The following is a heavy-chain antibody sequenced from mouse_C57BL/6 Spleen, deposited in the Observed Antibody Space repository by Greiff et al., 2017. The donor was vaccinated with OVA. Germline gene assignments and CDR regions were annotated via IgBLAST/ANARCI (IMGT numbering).Heavy chain of an antibody. J-gene: IGHJ3*01. CDR2: INPNNGGT. CDR1: GYTFTDYY. D-gene: IGHD3-3*01. Sequence: VQLKESGPELVKPGASVKISCKASGYTFTDYYMNWVKQSHGKSLEWIGDINPNNGGTSYNQKFKGKATLTVDKSSSTAYMELRSLTSEDSAVYYCARRGLLFAYWGQGTLVTVSA. CDR3: ARRGLLFAY. V-gene: IGHV1-26*01.